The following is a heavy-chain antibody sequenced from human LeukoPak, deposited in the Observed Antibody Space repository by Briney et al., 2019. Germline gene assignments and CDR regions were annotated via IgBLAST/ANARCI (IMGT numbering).Heavy chain of an antibody. V-gene: IGHV3-53*01. CDR3: GRDVGP. Sequence: ASVKVSCKASGYTFTGYYMHWVRQAPGKGLEWVSVIYSGGTTYYANSVKGRFTISRDSSKNTMYLQMNSLRVEDTTMYYCGRDVGPWGQGTLVTVSS. J-gene: IGHJ5*02. CDR2: IYSGGTT. CDR1: GYTFTGYY.